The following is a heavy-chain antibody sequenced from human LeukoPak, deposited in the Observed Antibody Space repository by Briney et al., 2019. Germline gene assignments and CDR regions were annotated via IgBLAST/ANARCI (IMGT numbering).Heavy chain of an antibody. V-gene: IGHV3-33*01. CDR3: AREEAAGPIDY. CDR1: GFTFSSYG. CDR2: IWYDGSNK. D-gene: IGHD6-13*01. Sequence: GGSLRLSCAASGFTFSSYGMHWVRQAPGKGLEWVAVIWYDGSNKYYADSVKGRFTISRDNSKNTLYLQMNSLRAEDTAVYYCAREEAAGPIDYWGQGTLVTVSS. J-gene: IGHJ4*02.